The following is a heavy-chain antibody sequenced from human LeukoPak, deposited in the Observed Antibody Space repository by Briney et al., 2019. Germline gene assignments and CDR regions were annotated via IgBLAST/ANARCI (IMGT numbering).Heavy chain of an antibody. CDR1: GYGFTSYY. Sequence: ASGKLSCKAFGYGFTSYYIHWVRQAPGQGLEWMGIINPSVGGTTYARKFQGRVTMTRDTSTSTVYMELSSLRSEDTAMYYCAREISYYDSSGYYSTFDYWGQGTLVTVSS. D-gene: IGHD3-22*01. J-gene: IGHJ4*02. V-gene: IGHV1-46*01. CDR2: INPSVGGT. CDR3: AREISYYDSSGYYSTFDY.